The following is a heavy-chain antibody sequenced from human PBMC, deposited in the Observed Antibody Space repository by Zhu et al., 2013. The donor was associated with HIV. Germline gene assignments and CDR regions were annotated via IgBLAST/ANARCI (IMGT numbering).Heavy chain of an antibody. V-gene: IGHV1-18*01. J-gene: IGHJ4*02. D-gene: IGHD3-22*01. CDR2: TSAYNDNT. CDR3: AREVGYYYDSSGYYYDY. Sequence: QVQLVQSGAEVKKPGASVKVSCKASGYIFTSYGISWVRQAPGQGLEWMGWTSAYNDNTNYAQKFQGRVTMTTDTSTSTAHMELRSLRSDDTAVYYCAREVGYYYDSSGYYYDYWGQGTLVTVSS. CDR1: GYIFTSYG.